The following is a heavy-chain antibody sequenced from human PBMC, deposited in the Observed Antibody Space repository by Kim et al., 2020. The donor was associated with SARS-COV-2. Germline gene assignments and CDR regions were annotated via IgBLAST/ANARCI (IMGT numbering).Heavy chain of an antibody. V-gene: IGHV3-23*01. CDR1: GFTFSSYA. Sequence: GGSLRLSCAASGFTFSSYAMNWVRQAPGKGLEWVSSVSGSGGSTYYADSVKDRFTISRDNSKNTLYLQLYSLRAEDAAVYYCARDRSGWYYFDYLGQGTL. J-gene: IGHJ4*02. D-gene: IGHD6-19*01. CDR3: ARDRSGWYYFDY. CDR2: VSGSGGST.